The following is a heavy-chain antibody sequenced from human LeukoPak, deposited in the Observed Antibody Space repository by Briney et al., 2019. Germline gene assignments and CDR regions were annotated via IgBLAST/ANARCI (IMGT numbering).Heavy chain of an antibody. V-gene: IGHV3-23*01. CDR1: RFTFNTCA. CDR3: AKDKSIQQQVTRVSLPLDY. Sequence: PGGSLRLSCAASRFTFNTCAMSWVRQAPGKGLEWVSTISGSGVSTYYADSVKGRFAISRDNSKNTLYLLMSSLRAEDTAVYYCAKDKSIQQQVTRVSLPLDYWGQGTLVTVSS. CDR2: ISGSGVST. D-gene: IGHD6-13*01. J-gene: IGHJ4*02.